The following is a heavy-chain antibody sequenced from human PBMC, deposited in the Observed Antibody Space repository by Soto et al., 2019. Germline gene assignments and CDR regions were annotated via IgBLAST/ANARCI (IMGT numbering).Heavy chain of an antibody. V-gene: IGHV6-1*01. CDR2: TYYRSKWYN. J-gene: IGHJ6*02. Sequence: SQTLSLTCAISGDSVSSNSAAWNWIRQSPSRGLEWLGRTYYRSKWYNDYAVSVKRRITINPDTSKNQFSLQLNSVTPEDTAVYYCARGPGIAAAGPGYYYYYYGMDVWGQGTTVTVSS. D-gene: IGHD6-13*01. CDR1: GDSVSSNSAA. CDR3: ARGPGIAAAGPGYYYYYYGMDV.